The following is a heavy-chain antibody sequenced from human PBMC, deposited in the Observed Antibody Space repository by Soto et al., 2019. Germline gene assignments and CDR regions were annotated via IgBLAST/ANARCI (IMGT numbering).Heavy chain of an antibody. CDR2: INPIFGTA. D-gene: IGHD1-26*01. Sequence: SVKVSCKASGGTFSSYGISWVRQAPGQGLEWMGGINPIFGTANYAQKFQGRVTITADESTSTAYMELSSLRSEDTAVYYCARVRDYYPDYWGQGTLVTVSS. CDR3: ARVRDYYPDY. J-gene: IGHJ4*02. CDR1: GGTFSSYG. V-gene: IGHV1-69*13.